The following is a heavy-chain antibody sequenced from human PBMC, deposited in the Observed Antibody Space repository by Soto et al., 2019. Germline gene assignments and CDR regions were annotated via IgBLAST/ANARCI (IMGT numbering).Heavy chain of an antibody. CDR1: GFTFSSYA. CDR2: ISYDGSNK. CDR3: ARDRVGAREYYYYGMDV. Sequence: QVQLVESGGGVVQPGRSLRLSCAASGFTFSSYAMHWVRQAPGKGLVWVAVISYDGSNKYYADSVKGRFTISRDNSKNTLYLQMNSLRAEDTAVYYCARDRVGAREYYYYGMDVWGQGTTVTVSS. J-gene: IGHJ6*02. D-gene: IGHD3-3*01. V-gene: IGHV3-30-3*01.